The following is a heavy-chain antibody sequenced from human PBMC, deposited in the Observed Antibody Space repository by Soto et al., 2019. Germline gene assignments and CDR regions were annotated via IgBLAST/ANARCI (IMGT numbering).Heavy chain of an antibody. Sequence: QVQLVQSGAEMKEPGDSVRVSCEASGYTFTSYYIHWVRQAPGQGLEWMGWINPKFGDTTYAQDFQGRVSMTRDMSISTVYMEVSRLTSDDTTIYSCARNMDYYYGPGSGNGHGFWGQGTTVTVFS. J-gene: IGHJ6*02. CDR2: INPKFGDT. V-gene: IGHV1-2*02. D-gene: IGHD3-10*01. CDR1: GYTFTSYY. CDR3: ARNMDYYYGPGSGNGHGF.